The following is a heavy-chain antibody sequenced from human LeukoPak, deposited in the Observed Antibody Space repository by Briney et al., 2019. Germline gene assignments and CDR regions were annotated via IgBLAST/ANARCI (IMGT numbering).Heavy chain of an antibody. Sequence: SSETLSLTCTVSGGSISSYYWSWIRQPPGKGLEWIGYIYYSGSTNYNPSLKSRVTISVGTSKNQFSLKLSSVTAADTAVYYCARHGPDYYDSSGYYLDDAFDIWGQGTMVTVSS. V-gene: IGHV4-59*08. CDR1: GGSISSYY. CDR3: ARHGPDYYDSSGYYLDDAFDI. J-gene: IGHJ3*02. CDR2: IYYSGST. D-gene: IGHD3-22*01.